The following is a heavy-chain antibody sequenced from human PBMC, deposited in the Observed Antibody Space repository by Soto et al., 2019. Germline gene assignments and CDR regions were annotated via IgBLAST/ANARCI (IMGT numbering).Heavy chain of an antibody. D-gene: IGHD6-6*01. Sequence: GAFLKISCKGSGYSFSHYWIRWVRQMPGKGLEWMGIIYPGDSETRYSPSFQGQVTISVDKTINTAYLQWSSLKASDTAMYYCVRPFGSSYVMDVWGQGTTVAVSS. CDR3: VRPFGSSYVMDV. J-gene: IGHJ6*02. V-gene: IGHV5-51*01. CDR1: GYSFSHYW. CDR2: IYPGDSET.